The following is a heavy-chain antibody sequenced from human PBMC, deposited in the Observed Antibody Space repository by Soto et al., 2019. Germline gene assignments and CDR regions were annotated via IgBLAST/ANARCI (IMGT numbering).Heavy chain of an antibody. V-gene: IGHV4-34*01. CDR1: GGSFSGYF. D-gene: IGHD6-13*01. CDR2: ITHSGST. CDR3: ARSRFGRSSSWYSDY. J-gene: IGHJ4*02. Sequence: SETLSLTCAVYGGSFSGYFWSWIRQPPGKGLEWIGEITHSGSTNNNPSLKSRVTISVDTSKNQFSLKLSSVTAADTAVYYCARSRFGRSSSWYSDYWGQGTLVTVSS.